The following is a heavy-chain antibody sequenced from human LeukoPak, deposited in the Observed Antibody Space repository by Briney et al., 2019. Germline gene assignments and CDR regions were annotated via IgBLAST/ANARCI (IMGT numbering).Heavy chain of an antibody. V-gene: IGHV4-31*03. CDR2: IYYNGNT. CDR3: VGNFDSYNACDI. CDR1: GGSISSGGYY. J-gene: IGHJ3*02. D-gene: IGHD3-22*01. Sequence: SETLSLTCTVSGGSISSGGYYWSWICQHPGKGLEWIGYIYYNGNTYYNPSLKSRLTISGDTSKNQFSLKLSSVTAADTAVYYCVGNFDSYNACDIWGQGTMVTVSS.